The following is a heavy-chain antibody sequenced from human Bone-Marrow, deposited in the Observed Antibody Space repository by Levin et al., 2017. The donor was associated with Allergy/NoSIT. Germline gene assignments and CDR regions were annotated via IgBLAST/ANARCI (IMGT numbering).Heavy chain of an antibody. CDR1: GDTFRSFA. CDR2: IIPFFGIT. V-gene: IGHV1-69*13. CDR3: ARCRRQCSGGACFSTGQYDYYHDAMDV. J-gene: IGHJ6*02. D-gene: IGHD2-15*01. Sequence: SVKVSCEASGDTFRSFAISWVRQAPGQGLEWIGGIIPFFGITNYAQKFKGRVTITADEATTTAYMELSSLRSEDTAGYYCARCRRQCSGGACFSTGQYDYYHDAMDVWGQGTKVTVSS.